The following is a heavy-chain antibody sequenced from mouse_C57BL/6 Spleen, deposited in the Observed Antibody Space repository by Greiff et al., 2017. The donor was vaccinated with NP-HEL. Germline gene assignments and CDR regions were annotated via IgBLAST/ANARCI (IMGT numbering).Heavy chain of an antibody. V-gene: IGHV1-22*01. CDR1: GYTFTDYN. CDR3: AGVATGNFDY. D-gene: IGHD1-1*02. Sequence: EVQLQQSGPELVKPGASVKMSCKASGYTFTDYNMHWVKQSHGKSLEWIGYINPNNGGTSYNQKFKGKATLTVNKSSSTAYMELRSLTSEDSAVYYCAGVATGNFDYWGQGTTLTVSS. J-gene: IGHJ2*01. CDR2: INPNNGGT.